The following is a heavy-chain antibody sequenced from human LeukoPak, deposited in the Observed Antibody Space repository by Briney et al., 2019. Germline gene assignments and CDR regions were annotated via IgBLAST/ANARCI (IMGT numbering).Heavy chain of an antibody. J-gene: IGHJ4*02. CDR3: AKDRIQLWFSYYFDY. D-gene: IGHD5-18*01. CDR1: GFTFSSYA. Sequence: GGSLRLSCAASGFTFSSYAMSWVRQAPGKGLEWVSAISGGGGSTYYADSVKGRFTISRDNSKNTLYLQMNSLRAEDTAVYYCAKDRIQLWFSYYFDYWGQGTLVTVSS. V-gene: IGHV3-23*01. CDR2: ISGGGGST.